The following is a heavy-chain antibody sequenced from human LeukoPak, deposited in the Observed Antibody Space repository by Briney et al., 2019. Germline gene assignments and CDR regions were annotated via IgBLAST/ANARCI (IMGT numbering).Heavy chain of an antibody. Sequence: PSETLSLTCTVSGGSISSYYWSWIRQPPGKGLEWIGYIYYSGSTNYNPSLKSRVTISVDTSKNQFSLKLSSVTAADTAVYYCARDLNRWYSSSSQQHAHWFDPWGQGTLVTVSS. J-gene: IGHJ5*02. V-gene: IGHV4-59*01. CDR1: GGSISSYY. CDR2: IYYSGST. CDR3: ARDLNRWYSSSSQQHAHWFDP. D-gene: IGHD6-13*01.